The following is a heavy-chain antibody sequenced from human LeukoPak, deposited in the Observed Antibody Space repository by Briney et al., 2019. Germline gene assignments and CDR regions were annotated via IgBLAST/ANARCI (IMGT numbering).Heavy chain of an antibody. Sequence: GGSLRLSCAASGFTFSNYWMNWVRQAPGKGLEWVANIKEDGSEKFYVDSVKGRFIISRDNAKNSLYLQMNSLRAEDTAVYYCARDSQHLNFDYWGQGALVSVSS. J-gene: IGHJ4*02. CDR3: ARDSQHLNFDY. CDR1: GFTFSNYW. D-gene: IGHD3-3*02. CDR2: IKEDGSEK. V-gene: IGHV3-7*04.